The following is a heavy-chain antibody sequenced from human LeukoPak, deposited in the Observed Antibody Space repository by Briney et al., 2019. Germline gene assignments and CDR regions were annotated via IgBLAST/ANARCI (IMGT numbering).Heavy chain of an antibody. V-gene: IGHV3-21*01. CDR3: ARDLYSTMVRGVSGY. CDR1: GFTFSSYS. Sequence: GGSLRLSCAASGFTFSSYSMNWVRQAPGKGLEWVSSISSSSSYIYYADSVKGRFTISRDNAKSSLYLQMNSLRAEDTAVYYCARDLYSTMVRGVSGYWGQGTLVTVSS. CDR2: ISSSSSYI. D-gene: IGHD3-10*01. J-gene: IGHJ4*02.